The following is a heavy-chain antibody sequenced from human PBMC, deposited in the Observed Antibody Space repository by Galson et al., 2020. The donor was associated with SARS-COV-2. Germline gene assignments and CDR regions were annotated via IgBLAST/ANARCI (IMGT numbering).Heavy chain of an antibody. Sequence: KIGESLKIHCKGSGYSFTSYWIGWVRQMPRKGLEWMGINYPGDSDTRDSPSFQGQVTISADKSIRTAYLQWSSLKASDTAMYYCARGGSGSYIDYWGQGTLVTVSS. CDR2: NYPGDSDT. J-gene: IGHJ4*02. D-gene: IGHD3-10*01. CDR1: GYSFTSYW. CDR3: ARGGSGSYIDY. V-gene: IGHV5-51*01.